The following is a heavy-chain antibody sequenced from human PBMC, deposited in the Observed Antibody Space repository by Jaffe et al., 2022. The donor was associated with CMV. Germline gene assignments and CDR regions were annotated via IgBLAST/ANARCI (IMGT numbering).Heavy chain of an antibody. D-gene: IGHD2-2*01. V-gene: IGHV3-53*01. CDR3: ARDHGYGCSSTSCSGRVYYYYGMDV. J-gene: IGHJ6*02. CDR1: GFTVSSNY. Sequence: EVQLVESGGGLIQPGGSLRLSCAASGFTVSSNYMSWVRQAPGKGLEWVSVIYSGGSTYYADSVKGRFTISRDNSKNTLYLQMNSLRAEDTAVYYCARDHGYGCSSTSCSGRVYYYYGMDVWGQGTTVTVSS. CDR2: IYSGGST.